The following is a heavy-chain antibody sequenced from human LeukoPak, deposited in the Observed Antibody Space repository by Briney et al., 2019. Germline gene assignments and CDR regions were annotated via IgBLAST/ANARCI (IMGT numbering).Heavy chain of an antibody. J-gene: IGHJ6*02. Sequence: ASVKVSCKASGYTFTGYYMHWVRQAPGQGLEWMGWINPNSGGTNYAQKFQGWVTMTRDTSISTAYMELSRLRSDDTAVYYCARGLMVRGVIIIYYYGMDVWGQGTTVTVSS. V-gene: IGHV1-2*04. D-gene: IGHD3-10*01. CDR1: GYTFTGYY. CDR3: ARGLMVRGVIIIYYYGMDV. CDR2: INPNSGGT.